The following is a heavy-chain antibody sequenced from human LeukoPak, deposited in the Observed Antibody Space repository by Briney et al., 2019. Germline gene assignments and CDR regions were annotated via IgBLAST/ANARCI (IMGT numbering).Heavy chain of an antibody. CDR2: ICYSGST. CDR3: ARDLYTDSNYAYGMDV. J-gene: IGHJ6*02. Sequence: PSQTLSLTCTVSGGSISSGDYYWSWIRQPPGKGLEWIGYICYSGSTYYNPSLRSRVTISVDTSKNQFSLKLSSVTAADTAVYYCARDLYTDSNYAYGMDVWGQGTTVTVSS. D-gene: IGHD2-2*02. V-gene: IGHV4-30-4*01. CDR1: GGSISSGDYY.